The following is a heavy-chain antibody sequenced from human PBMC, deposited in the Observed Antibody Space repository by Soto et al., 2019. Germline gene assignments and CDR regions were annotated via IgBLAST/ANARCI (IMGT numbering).Heavy chain of an antibody. D-gene: IGHD5-18*01. CDR1: GASVSSGNQY. V-gene: IGHV4-61*01. CDR3: ARDHPHSYGVYYFDY. Sequence: SETLSLTCTVSGASVSSGNQYWNWIRQSPGKGLEWIGYIYSSGSTHYNPSLQNRVTISIDTSKNQVSLKVNSVTAADTALYYCARDHPHSYGVYYFDYWGQGTPVTVSS. CDR2: IYSSGST. J-gene: IGHJ4*02.